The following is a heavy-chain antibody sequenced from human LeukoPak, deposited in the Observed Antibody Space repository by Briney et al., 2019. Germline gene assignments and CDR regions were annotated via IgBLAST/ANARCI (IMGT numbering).Heavy chain of an antibody. J-gene: IGHJ5*02. Sequence: SETLSLTCTVSGASISSSIYYWSWIRQPPGKGLEWIGTAYYTGGTYYNPSLNCRVTISVDTSKNQFSLKLTSVTAADTAVYFCARVGHYSNWGTQWFDPWGRGTLVTVSS. V-gene: IGHV4-39*07. CDR2: AYYTGGT. D-gene: IGHD7-27*01. CDR1: GASISSSIYY. CDR3: ARVGHYSNWGTQWFDP.